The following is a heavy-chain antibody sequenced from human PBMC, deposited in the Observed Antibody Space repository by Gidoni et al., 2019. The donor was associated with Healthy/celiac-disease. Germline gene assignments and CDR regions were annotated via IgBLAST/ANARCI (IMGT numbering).Heavy chain of an antibody. V-gene: IGHV3-49*04. CDR1: GFTFGDYA. CDR2: IRSKAYGGTT. D-gene: IGHD3-3*01. CDR3: TRDEAEYYDFWSGPYQGFDY. Sequence: EVQLVESGGGLVQPGRSLRLSCTASGFTFGDYAMSWVRQAPGKGLEWVGFIRSKAYGGTTEYAASVKGRFTISRDDSKSIAYLQMNSLKTEDTAVYYCTRDEAEYYDFWSGPYQGFDYWGQGTLVTVSS. J-gene: IGHJ4*02.